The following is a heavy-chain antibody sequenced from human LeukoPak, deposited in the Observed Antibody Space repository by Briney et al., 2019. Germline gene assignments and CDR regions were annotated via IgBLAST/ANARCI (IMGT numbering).Heavy chain of an antibody. CDR2: ISSSGSTI. Sequence: PGGSLRLSCAASGFTFSGYEMNWVRQAPGKGLEWVSYISSSGSTIYYADSVKGRFTISRDNAKNSLYLQMNSLRAEDTAVYYCARVSGYDILYFDYWGQGTLVTVSS. D-gene: IGHD5-12*01. V-gene: IGHV3-48*03. CDR3: ARVSGYDILYFDY. CDR1: GFTFSGYE. J-gene: IGHJ4*02.